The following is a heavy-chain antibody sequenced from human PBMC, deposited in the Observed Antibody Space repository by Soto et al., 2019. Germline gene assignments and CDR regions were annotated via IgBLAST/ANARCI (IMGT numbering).Heavy chain of an antibody. D-gene: IGHD2-2*01. CDR3: ARDNFCSTTTCYGRVYYYMDV. CDR2: ISAYNGNT. Sequence: ASVKVSCKASGYPFDTYGISWVRQAPGQGLEWMGWISAYNGNTNFAQSLQGRVTMTTDTSTSTAYMELTSLRSDDTAVYYCARDNFCSTTTCYGRVYYYMDVWGKGTTVTVSS. J-gene: IGHJ6*03. CDR1: GYPFDTYG. V-gene: IGHV1-18*01.